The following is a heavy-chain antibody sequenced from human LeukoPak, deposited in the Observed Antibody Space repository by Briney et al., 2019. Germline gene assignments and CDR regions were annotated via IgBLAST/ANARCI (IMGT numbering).Heavy chain of an antibody. D-gene: IGHD6-13*01. J-gene: IGHJ4*02. CDR3: AKAPLSSSWFTFDY. CDR1: GFTFSSYA. Sequence: GSLRLSCAASGFTFSSYAMSWVRQAPGKGLEWVSAISGSGGSTYYADSAKGRFTISRDNSKNTLYLQMNSLRAEDTAVYYCAKAPLSSSWFTFDYWGQGTLVTVSS. V-gene: IGHV3-23*01. CDR2: ISGSGGST.